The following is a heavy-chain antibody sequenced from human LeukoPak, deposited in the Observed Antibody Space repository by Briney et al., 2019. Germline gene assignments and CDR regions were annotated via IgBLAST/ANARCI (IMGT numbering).Heavy chain of an antibody. J-gene: IGHJ4*02. CDR1: GFTVSSNY. V-gene: IGHV3-66*02. CDR3: ARERERFSTLYYFDY. CDR2: IYSGGST. Sequence: GGSLRLSCAASGFTVSSNYMSWVRQAPGKGLEWVSVIYSGGSTYYADSVKGRFTISRDNSKNTLYLQMNSLRAEDTAVYYCARERERFSTLYYFDYWGQGTLVTVSS. D-gene: IGHD3-16*01.